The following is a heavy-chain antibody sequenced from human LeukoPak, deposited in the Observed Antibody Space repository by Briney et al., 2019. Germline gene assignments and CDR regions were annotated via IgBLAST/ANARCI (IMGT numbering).Heavy chain of an antibody. Sequence: ALVKVSCKASGYTFTSYGISWVRQAPGQGLEWMGCISAYNGNTNYAQKLQGRVTMTTDTSTSTAYMELRSLRSDDTAVYYCARPPRYCSSTSCYTGPYFDGMDVWGQGTTVTVSS. J-gene: IGHJ6*02. CDR2: ISAYNGNT. CDR1: GYTFTSYG. CDR3: ARPPRYCSSTSCYTGPYFDGMDV. D-gene: IGHD2-2*02. V-gene: IGHV1-18*01.